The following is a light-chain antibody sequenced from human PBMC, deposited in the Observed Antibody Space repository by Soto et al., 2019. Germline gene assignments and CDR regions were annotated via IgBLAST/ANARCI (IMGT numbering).Light chain of an antibody. V-gene: IGKV1-5*01. CDR3: QQYQTYPLT. J-gene: IGKJ3*01. CDR2: DAS. Sequence: DIQMTQSPSTLSASLGDRVTITCRASQRISGWLAWYQQKPGKAPKLLMYDASSLESGVPSRFSGSGSGTEFPLTISILQPDDFATYYCQQYQTYPLTFGPGTKVDIK. CDR1: QRISGW.